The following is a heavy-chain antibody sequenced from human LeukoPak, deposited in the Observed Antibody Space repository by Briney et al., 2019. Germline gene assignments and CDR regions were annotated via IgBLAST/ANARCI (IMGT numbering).Heavy chain of an antibody. J-gene: IGHJ4*02. CDR3: AREVPGGGSWFDY. V-gene: IGHV3-7*01. Sequence: GGSLRLSCAASGFTFSNAWMSWVRQAPGKGLEWVANINLDGSVKNYVASVKGRFTISRDNAKNSLYLQMNSLRAEDTAVYYCAREVPGGGSWFDYWGQGTLVTVSS. CDR2: INLDGSVK. D-gene: IGHD6-13*01. CDR1: GFTFSNAW.